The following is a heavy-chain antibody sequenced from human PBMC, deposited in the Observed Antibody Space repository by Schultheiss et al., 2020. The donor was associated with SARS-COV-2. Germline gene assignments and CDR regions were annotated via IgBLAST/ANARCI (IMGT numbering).Heavy chain of an antibody. CDR3: ARDVDSSAWNGMDV. CDR2: ISWNSGTK. J-gene: IGHJ6*02. CDR1: GFTFDDYA. V-gene: IGHV3-9*01. Sequence: SLKISCAASGFTFDDYAMHWVRQAPGKGLEWVSGISWNSGTKGYADSVKGRFTISRDNSKDTLYLQMNSLRADDTAVYYCARDVDSSAWNGMDVWGQGTTVTVSS. D-gene: IGHD6-19*01.